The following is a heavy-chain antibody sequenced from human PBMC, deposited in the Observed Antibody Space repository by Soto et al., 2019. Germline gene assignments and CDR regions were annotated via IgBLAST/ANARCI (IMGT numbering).Heavy chain of an antibody. Sequence: EWLCRAGSVSGGSLSDYYWPWIRQSAGKGLEWIGEIHPSGSTNYNPSLRSRVTILVDTSKNQLSLKLTSLTAAATAVYYCARGRDEYKLGNVWGHGTRVTVSS. CDR1: GGSLSDYY. J-gene: IGHJ6*02. D-gene: IGHD1-1*01. CDR3: ARGRDEYKLGNV. V-gene: IGHV4-34*01. CDR2: IHPSGST.